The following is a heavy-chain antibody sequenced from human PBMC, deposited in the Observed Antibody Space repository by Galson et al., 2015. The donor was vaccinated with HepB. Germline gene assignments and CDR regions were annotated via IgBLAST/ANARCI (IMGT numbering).Heavy chain of an antibody. V-gene: IGHV3-23*01. J-gene: IGHJ3*01. CDR1: GLMFSSFA. CDR2: ISGGGGST. D-gene: IGHD1-26*01. Sequence: SLRLSCAASGLMFSSFAMSWVRQAPGKGLEWVSGISGGGGSTYYADSVKGRFTISRDNSKNTLYLQMKSLRAEDTAVYYCAKDHGAYSGSYLFSEGFDFWGQGTMVTVSS. CDR3: AKDHGAYSGSYLFSEGFDF.